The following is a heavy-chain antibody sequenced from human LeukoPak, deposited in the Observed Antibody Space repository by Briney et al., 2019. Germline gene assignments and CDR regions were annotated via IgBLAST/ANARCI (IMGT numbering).Heavy chain of an antibody. J-gene: IGHJ4*02. CDR1: GFTFSSYA. Sequence: PGGSLRLSCAASGFTFSSYAMSWVRQAPGKGLEWVSAISGSGGCTYCAGAVKVRYTISRDNSSDTLYLQMNSLRAEDTAVYYCAKGYYDYVWGSYYFDYWGQGTLVTVSS. D-gene: IGHD3-16*01. CDR2: ISGSGGCT. CDR3: AKGYYDYVWGSYYFDY. V-gene: IGHV3-23*01.